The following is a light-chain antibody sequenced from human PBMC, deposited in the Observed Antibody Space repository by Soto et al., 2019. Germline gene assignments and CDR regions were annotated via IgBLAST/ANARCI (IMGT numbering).Light chain of an antibody. J-gene: IGKJ1*01. CDR3: MQTLQSPWT. Sequence: DIVMTQSPLSLPVTPGEPASISCRSSQSLLHSNGYNYLDWYLQKPGQSPQLLICMGSNRASGVPDRFSGSGSGTDFTLKISRVEAEDFGVYYCMQTLQSPWTFGQGTKVDIK. V-gene: IGKV2-28*01. CDR1: QSLLHSNGYNY. CDR2: MGS.